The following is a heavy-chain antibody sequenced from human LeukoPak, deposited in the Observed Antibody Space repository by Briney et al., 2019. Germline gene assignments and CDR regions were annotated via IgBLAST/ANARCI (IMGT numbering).Heavy chain of an antibody. CDR2: IYYSGST. D-gene: IGHD3-10*01. CDR3: ARERGIWFGELYYYYGMDV. CDR1: GGSLSSGSYY. V-gene: IGHV4-61*10. J-gene: IGHJ6*02. Sequence: PSQTLSLTCTVSGGSLSSGSYYWSWIRQPAGKGLEWIGYIYYSGSTNYNPSLKSRVTISVDTSKNQFSLKLSSVTAADTAVYYCARERGIWFGELYYYYGMDVWGQGTTVTVSS.